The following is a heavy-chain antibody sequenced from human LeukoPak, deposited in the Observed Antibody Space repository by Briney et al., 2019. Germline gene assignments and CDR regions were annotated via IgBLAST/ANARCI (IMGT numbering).Heavy chain of an antibody. J-gene: IGHJ3*02. CDR1: EFTFSTYW. V-gene: IGHV3-7*01. CDR3: ARHRSGGSQDDAFDI. CDR2: IKQDGSEK. Sequence: GGSLRLSCAASEFTFSTYWMTWVRQAPGKGLEWVADIKQDGSEKYYVDYVKGRSTTSRQNAKKSLFLQMNSLRAEDTAVYYCARHRSGGSQDDAFDIWGQGTLVTVSS. D-gene: IGHD2-15*01.